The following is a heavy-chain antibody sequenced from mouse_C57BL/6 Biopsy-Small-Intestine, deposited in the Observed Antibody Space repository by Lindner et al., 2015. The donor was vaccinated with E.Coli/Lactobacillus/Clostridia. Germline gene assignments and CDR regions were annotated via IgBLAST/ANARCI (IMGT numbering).Heavy chain of an antibody. CDR1: GYAFSSFW. V-gene: IGHV1-80*01. D-gene: IGHD4-1*01. Sequence: VQLQESGAELVKPGASVKISCKASGYAFSSFWMNWVKERPEKGLEWIGQIYPGDGEANYNGKFKGKATLTADKSSSTAYMQLSSLTSEDSAVYFCSKDWGDSWGQGTTLTVSS. CDR2: IYPGDGEA. CDR3: SKDWGDS. J-gene: IGHJ2*01.